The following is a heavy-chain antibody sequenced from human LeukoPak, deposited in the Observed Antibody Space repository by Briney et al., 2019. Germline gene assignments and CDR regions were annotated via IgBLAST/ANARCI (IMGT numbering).Heavy chain of an antibody. Sequence: PGGSLRLSCAASGFTFSSYSMNWVRQAPGKGLEWFSSISSSSSYIYYADSVKGRFTISRDNAKNSLYLQMNSLRAEDTAVYYCARGTSGYDWNFDYWGQGTLVTVSS. CDR2: ISSSSSYI. D-gene: IGHD5-12*01. J-gene: IGHJ4*02. V-gene: IGHV3-21*01. CDR3: ARGTSGYDWNFDY. CDR1: GFTFSSYS.